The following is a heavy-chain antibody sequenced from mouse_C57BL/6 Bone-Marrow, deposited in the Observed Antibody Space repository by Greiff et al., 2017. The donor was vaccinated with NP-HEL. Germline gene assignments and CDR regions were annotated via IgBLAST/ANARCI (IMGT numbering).Heavy chain of an antibody. Sequence: EVKLVESGGGLVKPGGSLKLSCAASGFTFSDYGMHWVRQAPEKGLEWVAYISSGSSTIYYADTVKGRFTISIDNAKNTLFLQMTSLRSEDTAMYYCARPGYYYGSSHWYFDVWGTGTTVTVSS. CDR1: GFTFSDYG. V-gene: IGHV5-17*01. J-gene: IGHJ1*03. D-gene: IGHD1-1*01. CDR3: ARPGYYYGSSHWYFDV. CDR2: ISSGSSTI.